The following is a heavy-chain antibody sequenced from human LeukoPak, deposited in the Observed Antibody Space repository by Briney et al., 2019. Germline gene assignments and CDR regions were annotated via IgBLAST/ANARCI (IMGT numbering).Heavy chain of an antibody. CDR3: ARGGHYDFWSGYSAPDY. D-gene: IGHD3-3*01. Sequence: SSETLSLTCTVSGGSIISGNYYWSRIRQPPGKGLEWIGYIYYSGSTYYNPSLKSRVTISVDTSKNQFSLKLSSVTAADTAVYYCARGGHYDFWSGYSAPDYWGQGTLVTVSS. V-gene: IGHV4-30-4*01. CDR1: GGSIISGNYY. J-gene: IGHJ4*02. CDR2: IYYSGST.